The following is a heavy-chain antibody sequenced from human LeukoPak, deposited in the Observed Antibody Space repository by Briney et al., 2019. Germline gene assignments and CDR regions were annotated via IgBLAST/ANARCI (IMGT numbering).Heavy chain of an antibody. Sequence: PGRSLRLSCAASGFTFDDYAMHWVRQAPGKGLEWVSGISWNSGSIGYADSVKGRFTISRDNAKNSLYLQMNSLRAEDTALYHCAKLGGSRRTVRGAFDIWGQGTMVTVSS. D-gene: IGHD3-16*01. J-gene: IGHJ3*02. V-gene: IGHV3-9*01. CDR2: ISWNSGSI. CDR3: AKLGGSRRTVRGAFDI. CDR1: GFTFDDYA.